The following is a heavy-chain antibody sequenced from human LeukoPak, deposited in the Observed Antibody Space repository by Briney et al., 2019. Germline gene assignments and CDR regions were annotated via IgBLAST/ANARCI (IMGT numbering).Heavy chain of an antibody. V-gene: IGHV4-59*11. CDR2: ISYIGST. CDR1: DDSFSSHY. Sequence: PSETLSLTCAVSDDSFSSHYWTWIRQPPGKGLEWIGYISYIGSTNYNPSLKSRVTISIDTSRNQFSLRLSSVTAADTAVYYCARDLVTVTKGYDIWGQGTMVSVSS. CDR3: ARDLVTVTKGYDI. D-gene: IGHD4-17*01. J-gene: IGHJ3*02.